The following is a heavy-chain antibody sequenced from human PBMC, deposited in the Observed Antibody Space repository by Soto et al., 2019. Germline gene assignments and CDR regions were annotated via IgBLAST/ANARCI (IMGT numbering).Heavy chain of an antibody. CDR3: ARGPATAPDAY. J-gene: IGHJ4*02. CDR2: INPSGGTT. Sequence: GASVKVSCKTSGYIFTSYYIHWVRQAPGQVLEWMGIINPSGGTTTYAQKFQGRVTMTRDTSTSTVYMELSSLRSEDTAVYYCARGPATAPDAYWGLGTLVTVSS. V-gene: IGHV1-46*01. CDR1: GYIFTSYY. D-gene: IGHD2-2*01.